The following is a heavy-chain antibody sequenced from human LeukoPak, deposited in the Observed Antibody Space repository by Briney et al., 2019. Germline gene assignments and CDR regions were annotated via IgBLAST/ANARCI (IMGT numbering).Heavy chain of an antibody. CDR1: VGSISNYY. CDR2: IYTSGST. Sequence: SETLSLTCTVSVGSISNYYWTWIRQPAGKGLEWIGRIYTSGSTNYNPSLKSRVTMSVDTSKNQFSLKLSSVTAADTAVYYCARDRYYYDSSGYMVLDYWGQGTLVTVSS. D-gene: IGHD3-22*01. J-gene: IGHJ4*02. CDR3: ARDRYYYDSSGYMVLDY. V-gene: IGHV4-4*07.